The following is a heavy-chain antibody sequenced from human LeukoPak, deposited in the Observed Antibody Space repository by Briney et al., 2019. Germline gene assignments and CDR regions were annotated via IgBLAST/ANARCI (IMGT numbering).Heavy chain of an antibody. Sequence: SVKVSCKASGGTFSSYAISWVRQAPGQGLEWMGRIIPILGIANYAQKFQGRVMLTADKSTSTAYMELSSLRSEDTAVYYCAREMYYYDSSGSSWFDPWGQGTLVTVSS. CDR3: AREMYYYDSSGSSWFDP. J-gene: IGHJ5*02. CDR1: GGTFSSYA. D-gene: IGHD3-22*01. CDR2: IIPILGIA. V-gene: IGHV1-69*04.